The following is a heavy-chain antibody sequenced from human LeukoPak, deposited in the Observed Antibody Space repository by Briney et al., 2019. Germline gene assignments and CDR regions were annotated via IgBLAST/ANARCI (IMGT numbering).Heavy chain of an antibody. CDR3: AKSGYGDADYYYYMDV. D-gene: IGHD4-17*01. CDR1: GFTFSTYG. CDR2: IWYDGSNK. J-gene: IGHJ6*03. Sequence: GRSLRLSCTAAGFTFSTYGMQWVRQAPGKGLEWVTLIWYDGSNKYYADSVKGRFTVSRDNSRNTLYLQMDSLRVEDTAVYYCAKSGYGDADYYYYMDVWGKGTTVTVAS. V-gene: IGHV3-33*03.